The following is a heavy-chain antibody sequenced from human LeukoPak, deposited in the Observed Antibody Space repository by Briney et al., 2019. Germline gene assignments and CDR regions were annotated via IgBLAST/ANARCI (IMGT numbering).Heavy chain of an antibody. CDR1: GFTFSNYG. Sequence: GGTLRLSCAASGFTFSNYGMNWVRQAPGKGLEWVSYISSSSSTIYYADSVKGRFTISRDNAKNSLYLQMNSLRAEDTAVYYCAELGITMIGGVWGKGTTVTISS. J-gene: IGHJ6*04. CDR2: ISSSSSTI. V-gene: IGHV3-48*04. CDR3: AELGITMIGGV. D-gene: IGHD3-10*02.